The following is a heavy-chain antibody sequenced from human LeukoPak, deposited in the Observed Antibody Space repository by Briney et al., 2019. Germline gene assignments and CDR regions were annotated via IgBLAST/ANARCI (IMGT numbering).Heavy chain of an antibody. J-gene: IGHJ4*02. CDR2: ISWNSGTI. D-gene: IGHD7-27*01. CDR3: AKSELTGDGEGYFDY. V-gene: IGHV3-9*03. CDR1: GITFDDYD. Sequence: GGSLRLSCAASGITFDDYDMHWVRQAPGKGLEWVSGISWNSGTIGYADSVKGRFTISRDNAKNSLYLQMNSLRAEDMALYYCAKSELTGDGEGYFDYWGQGTLVTVSS.